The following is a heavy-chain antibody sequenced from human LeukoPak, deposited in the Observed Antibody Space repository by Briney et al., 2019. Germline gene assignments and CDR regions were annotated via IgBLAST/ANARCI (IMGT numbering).Heavy chain of an antibody. CDR1: GVTFSNYA. V-gene: IGHV1-69*04. D-gene: IGHD5-12*01. CDR2: IIPVLETS. J-gene: IGHJ4*02. Sequence: SVKVSCKASGVTFSNYAINWVRQAPGRGLEWLGMIIPVLETSHPARKVQDRLTITADKSTYTAYMEFRSLRYDDTAVYYCARGTFLSGKRYIDSWGQGTLVTVSS. CDR3: ARGTFLSGKRYIDS.